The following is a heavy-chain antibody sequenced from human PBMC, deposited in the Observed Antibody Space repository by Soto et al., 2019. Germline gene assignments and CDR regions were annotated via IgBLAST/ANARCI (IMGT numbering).Heavy chain of an antibody. CDR1: GYSFTGYH. D-gene: IGHD3-9*01. Sequence: SSVKVSCKASGYSFTGYHIHWVRQAPGQGLEWMGWMNPISGVTNYARKFQGRVAMTRDTAISTAYMELRGLRSDDTAVYYCARFPRDHGILTGPTGYYYGMDVWGQGTTVTVSS. V-gene: IGHV1-2*02. CDR2: MNPISGVT. CDR3: ARFPRDHGILTGPTGYYYGMDV. J-gene: IGHJ6*02.